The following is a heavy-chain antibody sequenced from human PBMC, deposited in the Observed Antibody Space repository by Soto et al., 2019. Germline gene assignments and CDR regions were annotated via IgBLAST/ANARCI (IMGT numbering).Heavy chain of an antibody. CDR2: IMPVFPTP. J-gene: IGHJ6*01. V-gene: IGHV1-69*13. Sequence: VKVSCKTSGGTFRTSAISWVRQAPGQGLEWMGGIMPVFPTPDYAQKFQGRVTITADESTGTAYMELSSLRSEDTAVYYCARDKDRQQLGGNYYYIMDVWGQGTTVTVSS. CDR3: ARDKDRQQLGGNYYYIMDV. D-gene: IGHD3-3*02. CDR1: GGTFRTSA.